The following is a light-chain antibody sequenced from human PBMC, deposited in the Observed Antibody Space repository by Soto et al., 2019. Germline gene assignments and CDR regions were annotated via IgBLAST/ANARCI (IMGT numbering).Light chain of an antibody. CDR2: AAS. J-gene: IGKJ1*01. CDR3: QQYYSYPRT. V-gene: IGKV1-39*01. Sequence: DIQVTQSPSSLSASVGDRVTITCRASQSINRFLNWYQQKPGKAPKLLIYAASSLQSGVPSRFSGSGSGTDFTLTITCLQSEDFATYYCQQYYSYPRTFGQGTKVDNK. CDR1: QSINRF.